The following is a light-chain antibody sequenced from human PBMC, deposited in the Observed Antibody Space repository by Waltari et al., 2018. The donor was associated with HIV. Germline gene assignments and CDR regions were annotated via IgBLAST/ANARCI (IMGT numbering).Light chain of an antibody. CDR1: GSDIGTYDY. J-gene: IGLJ1*01. V-gene: IGLV2-14*01. Sequence: QSALTQPASVSGSPGQSITISCSGTGSDIGTYDYVSWYQQYPGKAPQLMIYDVRHRPSGVSNRVSGSKSGNTASLTISGLQAEDEADYYCSSFTSSSPLYVFGTGTKVTVL. CDR3: SSFTSSSPLYV. CDR2: DVR.